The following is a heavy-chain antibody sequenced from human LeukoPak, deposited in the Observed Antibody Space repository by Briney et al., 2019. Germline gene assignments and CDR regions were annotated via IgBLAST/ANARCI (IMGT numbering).Heavy chain of an antibody. CDR1: GFTFSSYS. J-gene: IGHJ4*02. CDR2: ISDDGRNK. CDR3: AKRPSDYGDYVTYFDY. D-gene: IGHD4-17*01. V-gene: IGHV3-30*18. Sequence: PGGSLRLSCGASGFTFSSYSMNWVRQAPGKGLEWVGVISDDGRNKKYADSVKGRFTISRDNSKDTLYLQMNSLRDEDTAVYYCAKRPSDYGDYVTYFDYWGQGTLVTVSS.